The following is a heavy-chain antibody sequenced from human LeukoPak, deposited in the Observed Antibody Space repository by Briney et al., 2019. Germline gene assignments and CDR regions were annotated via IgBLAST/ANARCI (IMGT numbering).Heavy chain of an antibody. CDR2: IYTSGST. CDR1: GGSISSGSYY. J-gene: IGHJ4*02. CDR3: AREGRWLQAPIFGY. D-gene: IGHD5-24*01. V-gene: IGHV4-61*02. Sequence: PSETLSLTCTVSGGSISSGSYYWSWIRQPAGKGLEWIGRIYTSGSTNYNPSLKSRVTISVDTSKNQFSLKLSSVTAADTAVCYCAREGRWLQAPIFGYWGQGTLVTVSS.